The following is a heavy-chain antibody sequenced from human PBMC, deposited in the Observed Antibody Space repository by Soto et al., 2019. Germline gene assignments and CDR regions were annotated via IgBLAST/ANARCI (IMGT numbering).Heavy chain of an antibody. D-gene: IGHD3-22*01. CDR2: ISGSGGST. J-gene: IGHJ3*02. Sequence: GGSLRLSCAASGFTFSSYAMSWVRQAPGKGLEWVSAISGSGGSTYYADSVKGRFTISRDNSKNTLYLQMNSLRAEDTAVYYCAKDRDTMIVVATGAFDIWGEGTMVTVSS. CDR1: GFTFSSYA. CDR3: AKDRDTMIVVATGAFDI. V-gene: IGHV3-23*01.